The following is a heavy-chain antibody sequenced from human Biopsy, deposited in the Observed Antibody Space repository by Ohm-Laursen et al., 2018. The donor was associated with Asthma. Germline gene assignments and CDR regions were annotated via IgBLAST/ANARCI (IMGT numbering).Heavy chain of an antibody. CDR2: IWNDGSNK. D-gene: IGHD3-3*01. J-gene: IGHJ6*02. CDR1: GFSFSSYA. V-gene: IGHV3-33*01. Sequence: SLRLSCTASGFSFSSYAIHWVRQAPGKGLEWVAVIWNDGSNKYYADSVKGRFTISRDNAKNSLYLQMNSLRDEDTAVYYCARMITIFGVVSRGMDVWGQGTTVTVSS. CDR3: ARMITIFGVVSRGMDV.